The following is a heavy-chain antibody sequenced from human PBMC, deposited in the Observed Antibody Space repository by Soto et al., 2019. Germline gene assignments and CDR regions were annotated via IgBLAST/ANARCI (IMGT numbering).Heavy chain of an antibody. CDR1: GYSFTDYH. V-gene: IGHV1-2*04. J-gene: IGHJ6*02. CDR3: ARGHSTDCSNGVCSFFYNHEMDV. D-gene: IGHD2-8*01. CDR2: INPKSGGT. Sequence: QVQLVQSGAEVKKPGASVKVSCKASGYSFTDYHVHWVRQAPGQGLEWLGRINPKSGGTSTAQKLQGWVTMTRDTSINTAYMDLTRLRSDDTAVYYCARGHSTDCSNGVCSFFYNHEMDVWGQGTPITV.